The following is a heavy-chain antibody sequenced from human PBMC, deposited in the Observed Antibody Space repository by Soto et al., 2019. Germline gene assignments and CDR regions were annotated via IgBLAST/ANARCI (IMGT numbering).Heavy chain of an antibody. Sequence: QVQLVESGGGVVQPGRSLRLSCAASGFIFSNYGMHWVRQAPGKGLEWLAIISNDGTDKFYADSVKGRFSVSRDNSKSTPSLQMNSLRSDDTALYYCATAVAGAYWGHGTLVTVSS. CDR3: ATAVAGAY. J-gene: IGHJ4*01. CDR2: ISNDGTDK. D-gene: IGHD6-19*01. V-gene: IGHV3-30*03. CDR1: GFIFSNYG.